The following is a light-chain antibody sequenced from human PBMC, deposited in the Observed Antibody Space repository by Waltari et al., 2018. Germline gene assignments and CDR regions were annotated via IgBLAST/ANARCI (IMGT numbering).Light chain of an antibody. CDR3: QQLSTYPLT. J-gene: IGKJ4*01. CDR2: AAS. CDR1: QGISSS. V-gene: IGKV1-9*01. Sequence: DIQLTQSPSFLSVSVGDRVTITCRASQGISSSLAWYQQKPGKAPKLLVYAASSLQSGVPLRFSGSGSGTEFTLTISSLQPEDFASYYCQQLSTYPLTIGGGTKVEIK.